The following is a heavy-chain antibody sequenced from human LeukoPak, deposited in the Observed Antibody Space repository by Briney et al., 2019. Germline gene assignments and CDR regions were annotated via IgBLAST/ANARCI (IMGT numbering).Heavy chain of an antibody. CDR1: GYTFTSYY. D-gene: IGHD3-9*01. V-gene: IGHV1-2*02. CDR2: INPKSGGT. Sequence: PWASVKVSCKASGYTFTSYYMHWVRQAPGQGLEWMGWINPKSGGTNEAQKFHDRVTMTRDTSIRTAYMEVSRLRSDDTAVYYCARSPDILTGENFDYWGQGTLVTVSS. CDR3: ARSPDILTGENFDY. J-gene: IGHJ4*02.